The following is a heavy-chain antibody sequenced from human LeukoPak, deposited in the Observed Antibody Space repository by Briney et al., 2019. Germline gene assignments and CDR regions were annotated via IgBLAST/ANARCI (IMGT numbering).Heavy chain of an antibody. CDR3: ARGGSYYYGSGSDYPPVYYFDY. D-gene: IGHD3-10*01. J-gene: IGHJ4*02. CDR1: GGSFSGYY. Sequence: SETLSLTCAVYGGSFSGYYWSWIRQPPGKGLEWIGEINHSGSTNYNPSLKSRVTISVDTSKNQFSLKLSSVTAADTAVYYCARGGSYYYGSGSDYPPVYYFDYWGQGTLVTVSS. CDR2: INHSGST. V-gene: IGHV4-34*01.